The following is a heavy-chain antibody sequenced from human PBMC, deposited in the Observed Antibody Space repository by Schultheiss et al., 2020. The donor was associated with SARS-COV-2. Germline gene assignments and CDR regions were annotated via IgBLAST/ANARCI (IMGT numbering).Heavy chain of an antibody. Sequence: GGSLRLSCAASGFTFSNAWMSWVRQAPGKGLEWVSAISGSGGSTYYADSVKGRFTISRDNSKNTLYLQMNSLRAEDTAVYYCAKDDTGLGIYYYHYGMDVWGQGTTVTVSS. CDR1: GFTFSNAW. V-gene: IGHV3-23*01. J-gene: IGHJ6*02. CDR2: ISGSGGST. CDR3: AKDDTGLGIYYYHYGMDV. D-gene: IGHD2-15*01.